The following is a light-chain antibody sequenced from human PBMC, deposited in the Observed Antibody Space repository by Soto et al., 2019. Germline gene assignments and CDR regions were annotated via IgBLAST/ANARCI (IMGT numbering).Light chain of an antibody. CDR3: QHYNSYSEA. V-gene: IGKV3-20*01. CDR1: QSVSNNY. J-gene: IGKJ1*01. Sequence: EIVLTQSPGTLSLSPGERATLSCRASQSVSNNYLAWYQQKPGQAPRLLIYDASNRATGIPARFSGSGSGTEFTLTISSLRPDDFATYYCQHYNSYSEAFGQGTKVDIK. CDR2: DAS.